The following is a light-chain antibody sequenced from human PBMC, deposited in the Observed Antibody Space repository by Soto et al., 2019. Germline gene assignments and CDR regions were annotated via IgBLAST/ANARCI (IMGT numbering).Light chain of an antibody. Sequence: EIVLTQSPGTLSFSPGERATLSCRASQSLNNNFLAWYQQKPGQAPRLLIYGASTRATGIPDRFSGRGSGTDFTLTISRLEPGDFAMYYGQQYDNIPRTFGQGTKVEVK. CDR1: QSLNNNF. CDR3: QQYDNIPRT. CDR2: GAS. V-gene: IGKV3-20*01. J-gene: IGKJ1*01.